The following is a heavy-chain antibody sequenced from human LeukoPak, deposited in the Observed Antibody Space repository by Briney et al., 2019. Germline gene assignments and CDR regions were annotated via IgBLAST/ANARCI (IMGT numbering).Heavy chain of an antibody. Sequence: SETLSLTCTVSGGSISSYSWSWIRQPPGKALEWIGYISYSGNTNYNSSLKSRVAISVDTSKNQFSLKLSSVTAADTAVYFCARHRVLSAYSACSDWGQGTLVTVSS. J-gene: IGHJ4*02. V-gene: IGHV4-59*08. CDR1: GGSISSYS. D-gene: IGHD5-12*01. CDR2: ISYSGNT. CDR3: ARHRVLSAYSACSD.